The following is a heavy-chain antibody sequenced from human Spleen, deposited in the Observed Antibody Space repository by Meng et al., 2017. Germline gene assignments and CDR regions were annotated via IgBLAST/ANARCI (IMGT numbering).Heavy chain of an antibody. D-gene: IGHD3-22*01. J-gene: IGHJ5*02. CDR3: ARQIGP. CDR2: INHSGST. V-gene: IGHV4-4*02. CDR1: GGSISSNNW. Sequence: QVQLQESGPGLVKPSQTLSLTFTVSGGSISSNNWWRWVRQPPGKGLEWIGEINHSGSTNYNPSLKSRVSMSIDKSKNQFSLRLSSVTAADTAVYYCARQIGPWGQGTLVTVSS.